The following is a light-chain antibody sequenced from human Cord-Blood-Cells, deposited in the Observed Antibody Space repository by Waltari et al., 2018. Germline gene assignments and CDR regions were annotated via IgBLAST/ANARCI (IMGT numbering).Light chain of an antibody. CDR1: QGISSY. CDR2: AAS. V-gene: IGKV1-8*01. J-gene: IGKJ2*01. CDR3: QQYYSYPYT. Sequence: AIRMTQSPSSRSASTGDRVTITCRAFQGISSYLTWYQQKPGKAPKLLIYAASTLQSGVPSRFSGSGSGTDFTLTISCLQSEDFATYYCQQYYSYPYTFGQGTKLEIK.